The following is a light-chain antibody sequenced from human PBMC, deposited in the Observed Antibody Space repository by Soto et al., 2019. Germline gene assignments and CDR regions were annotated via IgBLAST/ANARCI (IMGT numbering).Light chain of an antibody. Sequence: ENVLTQSPGTLSLSPGERATLSCRASESVSSNYVAWYQQKPGQAPRLLVYGASSRATGIPDRFSGSGSGTDFTLTISRLEPEDFAAYYCQQYGSSRWTFGQGTKVDIX. J-gene: IGKJ1*01. CDR2: GAS. CDR3: QQYGSSRWT. CDR1: ESVSSNY. V-gene: IGKV3-20*01.